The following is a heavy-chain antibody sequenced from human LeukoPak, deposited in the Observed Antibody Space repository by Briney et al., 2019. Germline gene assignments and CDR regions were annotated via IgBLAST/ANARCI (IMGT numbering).Heavy chain of an antibody. CDR1: GFSLTTYE. D-gene: IGHD3-9*01. Sequence: SLRLSCAVSGFSLTTYEMDWIRQAPGKGLEWVGFIRSKAYGGTTEYAASVKGRFTISRDDSKSIAYLQMNSLKTEDTAVYYCTREPSYYDILTGPPFDYWGQGTLVTVSS. V-gene: IGHV3-49*03. CDR3: TREPSYYDILTGPPFDY. CDR2: IRSKAYGGTT. J-gene: IGHJ4*02.